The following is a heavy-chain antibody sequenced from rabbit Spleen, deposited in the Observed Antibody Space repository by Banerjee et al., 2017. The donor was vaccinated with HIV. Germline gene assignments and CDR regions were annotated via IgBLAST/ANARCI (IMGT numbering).Heavy chain of an antibody. Sequence: QSLEESGGGLVQPEGSLALTCKASGFSFSSSDYICWVRQAPGKGLEWISCIAGSSSGFTYSATWAKGRFTISKSSSTTVTLQMTSLTAADTATYFCARDNNGYSGFDLWGQGTLVTVS. V-gene: IGHV1S40*01. D-gene: IGHD7-1*01. CDR2: IAGSSSGFT. CDR3: ARDNNGYSGFDL. J-gene: IGHJ4*01. CDR1: GFSFSSSDY.